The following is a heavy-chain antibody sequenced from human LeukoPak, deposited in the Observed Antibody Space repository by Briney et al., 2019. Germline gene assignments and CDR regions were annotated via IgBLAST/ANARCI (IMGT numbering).Heavy chain of an antibody. CDR1: GFTFSSYS. V-gene: IGHV3-48*02. Sequence: PGGSLRLSCAASGFTFSSYSMNWVRQAPGKGLEWVSYISSSSSTINYADSVKGRFTISRDNAKNSLYLQMNSLRDEDTAVYYCAREQYCGGDCYNAGSDYWGQGTLVTVSS. J-gene: IGHJ4*02. D-gene: IGHD2-21*01. CDR2: ISSSSSTI. CDR3: AREQYCGGDCYNAGSDY.